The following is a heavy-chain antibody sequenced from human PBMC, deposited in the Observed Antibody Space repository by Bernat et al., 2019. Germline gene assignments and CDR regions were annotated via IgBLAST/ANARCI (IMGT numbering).Heavy chain of an antibody. V-gene: IGHV3-21*01. CDR1: GFTFSSYS. D-gene: IGHD3-9*01. CDR3: ARAAANYDILTGYSGDAFDI. CDR2: ISSSSSYI. Sequence: EVQLVESGGGLVKPGGSLRLSCAASGFTFSSYSMNWVRQAPGKGLEWVSSISSSSSYIYYADSVKGRFTISRDNAKNSLYLQMNSLRAEDTAVYYCARAAANYDILTGYSGDAFDIWGQGTMVTVSS. J-gene: IGHJ3*02.